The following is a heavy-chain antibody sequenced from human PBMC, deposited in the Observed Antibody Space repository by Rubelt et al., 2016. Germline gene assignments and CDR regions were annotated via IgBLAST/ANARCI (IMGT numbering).Heavy chain of an antibody. J-gene: IGHJ6*02. CDR1: GFTFGSYG. CDR3: ATNSAGVHGMDV. V-gene: IGHV3-33*01. Sequence: EYGGGVVQPGRSLRLSCAASGFTFGSYGMHWVRQAPGKGLEWVAVIWYDGSNKYYADSVKGRFTISRDNSKNTLYLQMNSLRAEDTAVYYCATNSAGVHGMDVWGQGTTVTVSS. D-gene: IGHD6-13*01. CDR2: IWYDGSNK.